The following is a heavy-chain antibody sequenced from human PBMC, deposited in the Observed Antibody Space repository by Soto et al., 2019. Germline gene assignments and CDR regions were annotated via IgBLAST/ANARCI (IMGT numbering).Heavy chain of an antibody. Sequence: EVQLVESGGGLVKPGGSLRLSCAASGFTFSNAWMNWVRQAPGKGLEWVGRIKSKTDGGTTDYAAPVKGRFTISRDDSKNTLYLQINSLKTEDTAVYYCTTLLEMATTFNDYWGQGTLVTVSS. J-gene: IGHJ4*02. CDR3: TTLLEMATTFNDY. CDR2: IKSKTDGGTT. V-gene: IGHV3-15*07. D-gene: IGHD1-1*01. CDR1: GFTFSNAW.